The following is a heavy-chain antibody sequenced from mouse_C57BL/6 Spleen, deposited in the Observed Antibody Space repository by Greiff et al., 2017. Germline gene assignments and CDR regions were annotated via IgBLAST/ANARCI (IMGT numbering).Heavy chain of an antibody. Sequence: QVQLQQSGAELARPGASVKMSCKASGYTFTSYTMHWVKQRPGQGLEWIGYINPSSGYTKYNQKFKDKATLTADKSSSTAYMQLSSLTSEDSAVYYYAREGYDLSWFAYWGQGTLVTVSA. J-gene: IGHJ3*01. V-gene: IGHV1-4*01. CDR1: GYTFTSYT. CDR2: INPSSGYT. D-gene: IGHD2-3*01. CDR3: AREGYDLSWFAY.